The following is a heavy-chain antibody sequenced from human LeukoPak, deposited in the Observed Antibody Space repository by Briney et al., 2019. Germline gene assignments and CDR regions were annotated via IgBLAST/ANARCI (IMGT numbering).Heavy chain of an antibody. CDR1: GFTFSSYA. CDR2: ISYDGSNK. V-gene: IGHV3-30-3*01. CDR3: ARGDLYDSSGYYYNWFDP. J-gene: IGHJ5*02. D-gene: IGHD3-22*01. Sequence: GGSLRLSCAASGFTFSSYAMHWVRQAPGKGLEWVAVISYDGSNKYYADSVKGRFTISRDNSKNTLYQQMNSLRAEDTAVYYCARGDLYDSSGYYYNWFDPWGQGTLVTVSS.